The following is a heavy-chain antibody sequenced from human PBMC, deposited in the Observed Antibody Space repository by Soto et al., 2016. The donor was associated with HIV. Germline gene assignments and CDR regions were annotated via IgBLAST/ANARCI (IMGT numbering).Heavy chain of an antibody. CDR1: GFTFSSYG. J-gene: IGHJ4*02. D-gene: IGHD2-15*01. Sequence: VQLVESGGGVVQPGRSLRLSCAASGFTFSSYGMLWVRQAPGKGLEWVAVIWYDGSNKYYADSVKGRFTISRDNSKNTLYLQMNSLRAEDTAVYYCARARGCSGGSCYPIFDYWGQGTLVTVSS. CDR2: IWYDGSNK. V-gene: IGHV3-33*01. CDR3: ARARGCSGGSCYPIFDY.